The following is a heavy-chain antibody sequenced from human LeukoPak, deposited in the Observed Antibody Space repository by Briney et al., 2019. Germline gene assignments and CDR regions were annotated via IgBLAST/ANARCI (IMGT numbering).Heavy chain of an antibody. D-gene: IGHD4-17*01. CDR1: GFIFSRYG. CDR2: ISTDGSET. Sequence: GGSLRLSCVASGFIFSRYGMHWVRQAPSKGLEWVAFISTDGSETYYVDSVKGRFTISRDNSRNMLYLQVNSLRVEDTAVYYCAKSWDTVTRGRTYFDYWGQGTLVIASS. J-gene: IGHJ4*02. CDR3: AKSWDTVTRGRTYFDY. V-gene: IGHV3-30*18.